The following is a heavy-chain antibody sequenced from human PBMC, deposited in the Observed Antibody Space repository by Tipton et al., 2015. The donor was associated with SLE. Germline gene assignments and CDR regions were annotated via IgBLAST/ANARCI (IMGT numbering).Heavy chain of an antibody. CDR1: GGSISSYY. J-gene: IGHJ4*02. Sequence: LRLSCTVSGGSISSYYWSWIRQPPGKGLEWIGYIYYSGSTNYNPSLKSRVTISVDTSKNQFSLKLSSVTAADTAVYYCARRYASAYFDYWGQGTLVTVSS. CDR2: IYYSGST. D-gene: IGHD2-2*01. V-gene: IGHV4-59*08. CDR3: ARRYASAYFDY.